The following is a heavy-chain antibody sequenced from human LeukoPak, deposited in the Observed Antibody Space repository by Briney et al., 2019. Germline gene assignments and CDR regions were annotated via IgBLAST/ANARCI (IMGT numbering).Heavy chain of an antibody. CDR1: GYTFTSYY. D-gene: IGHD2-21*02. Sequence: ASVKVSCKASGYTFTSYYMHWVRQAPGQGLEWMGIINPSGGSTSYAQKFQGRVTMTRDTSTSTVYMELSGLRSEDTAVYYCARGASPDCGGDCYSEGDYWGQGTLVTVSS. CDR2: INPSGGST. CDR3: ARGASPDCGGDCYSEGDY. J-gene: IGHJ4*02. V-gene: IGHV1-46*01.